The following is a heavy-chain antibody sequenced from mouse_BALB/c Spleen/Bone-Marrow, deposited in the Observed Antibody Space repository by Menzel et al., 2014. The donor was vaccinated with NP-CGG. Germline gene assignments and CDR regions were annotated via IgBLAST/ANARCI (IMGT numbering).Heavy chain of an antibody. D-gene: IGHD1-2*01. J-gene: IGHJ3*01. CDR2: IWAGGST. CDR3: ARDGATATLAY. V-gene: IGHV2-9*02. Sequence: VQLQESGPGPVAPSQSLSITCTVSGFSLTNYCVHWVRQPPGKGLEWLGAIWAGGSTNYKSALMSRLSISKDNSKSQVFLKMNSLQTDDTAMYYCARDGATATLAYWGQGTLVTVSA. CDR1: GFSLTNYC.